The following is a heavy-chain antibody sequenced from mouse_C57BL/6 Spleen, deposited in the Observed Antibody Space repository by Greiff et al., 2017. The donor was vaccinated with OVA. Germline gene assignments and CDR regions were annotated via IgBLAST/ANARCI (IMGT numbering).Heavy chain of an antibody. V-gene: IGHV1-52*01. J-gene: IGHJ4*01. Sequence: QVQLQQPGAELVRPGSSVKLSCKASGYTFTSYWMHWVKQRPIQGLEWIGNIDPSDSETHYNQKFKDKATLTVDKSSSTVYMQLSSLTSEDSAVYYCARGRLHGAMDYWGQGTSVTVSS. CDR3: ARGRLHGAMDY. D-gene: IGHD2-2*01. CDR2: IDPSDSET. CDR1: GYTFTSYW.